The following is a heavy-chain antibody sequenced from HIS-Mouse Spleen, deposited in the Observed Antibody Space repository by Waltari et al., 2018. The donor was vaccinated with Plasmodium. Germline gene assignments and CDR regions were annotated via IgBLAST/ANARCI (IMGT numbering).Heavy chain of an antibody. CDR3: ARTTYSSSSAKYYYYGMDV. V-gene: IGHV2-70*15. J-gene: IGHJ6*02. Sequence: QVTLRESGPALVKPTQTLTLTCTFSGFSLSTSAMCVSWIRQPTGTALEWLARIDWDDDKYYSTSLKTRLTISKDTSKNQVVLTMTNMDPVDTATYYCARTTYSSSSAKYYYYGMDVWGQGTTVTVSS. CDR1: GFSLSTSAMC. CDR2: IDWDDDK. D-gene: IGHD6-6*01.